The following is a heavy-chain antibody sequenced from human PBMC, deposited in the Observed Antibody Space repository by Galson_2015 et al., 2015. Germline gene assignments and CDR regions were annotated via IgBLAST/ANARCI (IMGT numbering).Heavy chain of an antibody. CDR1: GYPLSKIS. CDR2: FESAHGDA. D-gene: IGHD2/OR15-2a*01. CDR3: GPDPPQYDFFNS. V-gene: IGHV1-24*01. J-gene: IGHJ6*02. Sequence: SVKVSCKVSGYPLSKISIHWVRQAPGKGLEWLAGFESAHGDAFYAQNFRGRLTLTEDLLTNTTYMELNNLTSEDTAIYYCGPDPPQYDFFNSWGQGTTVTVSS.